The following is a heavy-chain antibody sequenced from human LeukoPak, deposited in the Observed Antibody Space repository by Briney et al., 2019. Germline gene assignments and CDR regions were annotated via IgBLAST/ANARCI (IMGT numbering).Heavy chain of an antibody. D-gene: IGHD4-23*01. CDR1: GGSISIYY. CDR2: IYYSGST. CDR3: AADGGNSY. J-gene: IGHJ4*02. Sequence: SETLSLTCTVSGGSISIYYWSWIRQPPGKGLEWIGYIYYSGSTNYNPSLKSRVTISVDTSKNQFSLKLSSVTAADTAVYYCAADGGNSYWGQGTLVTVSS. V-gene: IGHV4-59*01.